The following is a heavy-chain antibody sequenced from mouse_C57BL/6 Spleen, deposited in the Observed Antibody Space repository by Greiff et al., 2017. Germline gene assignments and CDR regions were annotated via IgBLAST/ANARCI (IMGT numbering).Heavy chain of an antibody. V-gene: IGHV1-76*01. J-gene: IGHJ4*01. CDR3: ARGEPVYYDYPLLTMDY. CDR2: IYPGSGNT. Sequence: QVQLQQSGAELVRPGASVKLSCKASGYTFTDYYINWVKQRPGQGLEWIARIYPGSGNTYYNEKFKGKATLTAEKSSSTAYMQLSSLTSEDSAVYFCARGEPVYYDYPLLTMDYWGQGTSVTVSS. D-gene: IGHD2-4*01. CDR1: GYTFTDYY.